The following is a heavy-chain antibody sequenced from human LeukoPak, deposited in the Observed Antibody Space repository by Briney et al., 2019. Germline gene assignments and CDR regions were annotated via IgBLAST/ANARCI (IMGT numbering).Heavy chain of an antibody. CDR1: GFTFSSYS. Sequence: PGGSLRLSCAASGFTFSSYSVNWVRQAPGTGLEWVSSISSSSSYIYYADSVKGRLTISRDNAKNSLYLQMNSLRAEDTAVYYCARAAAAGTKVDYWGQGTPVTVSS. D-gene: IGHD6-13*01. J-gene: IGHJ4*02. CDR2: ISSSSSYI. V-gene: IGHV3-21*01. CDR3: ARAAAAGTKVDY.